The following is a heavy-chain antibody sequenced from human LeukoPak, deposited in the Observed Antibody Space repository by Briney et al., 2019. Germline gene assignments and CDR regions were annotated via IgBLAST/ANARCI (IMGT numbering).Heavy chain of an antibody. CDR2: INWNGGST. J-gene: IGHJ4*02. Sequence: GGPRKFPFAAPDFPFNVFARGGFPQPPGKGLDWVSGINWNGGSTGYADSVKGRFTISRDNAKNSLYLQMNSLRAEDTALYYCARVVYALRTIDYWGQGTLVTVSS. CDR1: DFPFNVFA. CDR3: ARVVYALRTIDY. D-gene: IGHD2-8*02. V-gene: IGHV3-20*03.